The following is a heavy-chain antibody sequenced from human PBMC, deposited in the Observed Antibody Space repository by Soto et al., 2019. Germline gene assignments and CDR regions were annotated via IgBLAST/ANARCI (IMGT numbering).Heavy chain of an antibody. D-gene: IGHD2-15*01. V-gene: IGHV3-74*01. CDR3: ARDGRRWS. J-gene: IGHJ5*02. CDR1: GFTFSTYW. Sequence: EVPLVESGGGLVQPGGSLRLSCAASGFTFSTYWMHWVRQVPGKGLVWVSRINGDGINTNYADSVKGRFTISRDNAKNTLYLQMNSRKAEDTAVYYCARDGRRWSWGQGTLVTVSS. CDR2: INGDGINT.